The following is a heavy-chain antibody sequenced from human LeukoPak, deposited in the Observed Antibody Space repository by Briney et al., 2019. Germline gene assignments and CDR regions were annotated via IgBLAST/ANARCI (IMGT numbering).Heavy chain of an antibody. CDR1: GFTFSSYM. CDR3: AREGGGRYFDWFSWFDP. CDR2: INSGSTYT. V-gene: IGHV3-21*04. J-gene: IGHJ5*02. D-gene: IGHD3-9*01. Sequence: GGSLRLSCAASGFTFSSYMMNWVRQAPGKGLEWVSSINSGSTYTYYTESVKGRFTVSRDNAKNSLFLQMNSLRAEDTAVYYCAREGGGRYFDWFSWFDPWSQGTLVTVSS.